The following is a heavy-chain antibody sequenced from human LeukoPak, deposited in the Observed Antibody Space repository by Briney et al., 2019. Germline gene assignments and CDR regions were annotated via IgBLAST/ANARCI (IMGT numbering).Heavy chain of an antibody. CDR3: ATDQFWSGTLFTPAHYFDY. CDR1: GFTFSSYG. CDR2: IRYDGSNK. V-gene: IGHV3-30*02. Sequence: GGSLRLSCAASGFTFSSYGMHWVRQAPGKGLEWVAFIRYDGSNKYYADSVKGRFTISRDNSKNTLYLQMNSLRAEDTAVYYCATDQFWSGTLFTPAHYFDYWGQGTLVTVSS. D-gene: IGHD3-3*01. J-gene: IGHJ4*02.